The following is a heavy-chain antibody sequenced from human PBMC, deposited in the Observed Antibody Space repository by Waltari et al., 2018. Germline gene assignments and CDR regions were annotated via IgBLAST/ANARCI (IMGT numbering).Heavy chain of an antibody. J-gene: IGHJ4*02. D-gene: IGHD3-16*01. CDR3: AKGSGGQPLDH. Sequence: EVQLLDSGGGLVQPGGSLRLSCAASGFTFSNYAMTWVRQAPGKGLEWHSDISTTGGNTFYADSVKGRFTISRDNSRNTVYLQMNSLRADDTAVYYCAKGSGGQPLDHWGQGTLVTVSS. CDR2: ISTTGGNT. V-gene: IGHV3-23*01. CDR1: GFTFSNYA.